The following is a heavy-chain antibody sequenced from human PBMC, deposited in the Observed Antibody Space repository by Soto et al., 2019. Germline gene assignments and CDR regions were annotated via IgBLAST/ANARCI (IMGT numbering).Heavy chain of an antibody. D-gene: IGHD5-18*01. CDR1: GFTFSNYA. CDR3: VKERSGHSYADS. V-gene: IGHV3-23*01. Sequence: PGGSLRLSCAASGFTFSNYAMSWLRQPPGKGLEWVSAISGSGDRTYYADSVKGRFTISRDNSKNTLYLQMNSLRAEDSAVYYCVKERSGHSYADSSGPGTMVTVYS. J-gene: IGHJ4*02. CDR2: ISGSGDRT.